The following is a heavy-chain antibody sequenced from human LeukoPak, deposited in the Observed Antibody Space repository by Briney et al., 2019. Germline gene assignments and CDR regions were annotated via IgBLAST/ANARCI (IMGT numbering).Heavy chain of an antibody. V-gene: IGHV3-7*01. J-gene: IGHJ6*02. D-gene: IGHD4-17*01. CDR1: GFTFSSYW. CDR3: ARDSYGDYPYGMDV. Sequence: GGSLRLSCAASGFTFSSYWMSWVRQAPGKGLEWVANIKQDGSEKYYVDSVKGRFTISRDNAKNSLYLQMNSLRAEDTAVYYCARDSYGDYPYGMDVWGQGTTVTVSS. CDR2: IKQDGSEK.